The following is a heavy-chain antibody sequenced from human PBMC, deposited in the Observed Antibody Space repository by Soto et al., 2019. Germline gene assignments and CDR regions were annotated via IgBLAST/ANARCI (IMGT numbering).Heavy chain of an antibody. J-gene: IGHJ5*02. Sequence: NPXETLSLTCTVSGGSVSSGSYYWSWIRQPPGKGLEWIGYIYYSGSTNYNPSLKSRVTISVDTSKNQFSLKLSSVTAADTAVYYCARDSSSWTFDPWGQGTLVTVSS. CDR2: IYYSGST. CDR1: GGSVSSGSYY. V-gene: IGHV4-61*01. D-gene: IGHD6-13*01. CDR3: ARDSSSWTFDP.